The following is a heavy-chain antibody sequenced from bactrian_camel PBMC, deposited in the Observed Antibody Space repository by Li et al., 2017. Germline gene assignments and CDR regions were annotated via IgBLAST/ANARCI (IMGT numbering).Heavy chain of an antibody. D-gene: IGHD3*01. CDR1: GYITSRYC. V-gene: IGHV3S53*01. CDR2: IDSDVRT. J-gene: IGHJ4*01. Sequence: HVQLVESGGGSVQAGGSLILSCAASGYITSRYCIGWFRQAPGKEREGVATIDSDVRTRYADSVKGRFTISRDNAKDTLYLQMNSLKIEDTAVYYCALGSSRQATMTARGKGTQVTVS.